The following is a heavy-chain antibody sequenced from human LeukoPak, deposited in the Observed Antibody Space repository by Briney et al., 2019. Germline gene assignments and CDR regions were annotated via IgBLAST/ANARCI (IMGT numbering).Heavy chain of an antibody. V-gene: IGHV3-33*01. CDR2: IWYDGSNK. Sequence: PGGSLRLPCAASGFTFCSYGMLWVRQAPGKGLKCVAVIWYDGSNKYYADSVKGRFTISRDNSKNTLYLQMNSLRAEDTAVYYCARFDYGGNLGFDYWGQGTLVTVSS. D-gene: IGHD4-23*01. J-gene: IGHJ4*02. CDR3: ARFDYGGNLGFDY. CDR1: GFTFCSYG.